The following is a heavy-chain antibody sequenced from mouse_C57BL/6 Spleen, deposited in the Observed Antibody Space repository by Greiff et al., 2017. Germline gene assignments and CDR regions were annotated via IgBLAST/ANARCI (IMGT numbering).Heavy chain of an antibody. CDR2: IHPNSGST. Sequence: QVQLQQPGAELVKPGASVKLSCKASGYTFTSSWMHWVKQRPGQGLEWIGMIHPNSGSTNYNEKFKSKATLTVDKSSSTAYMQLSSLTSEDSAVYYCARRPANWDVDYWGKGTTLTVSS. D-gene: IGHD4-1*01. CDR3: ARRPANWDVDY. CDR1: GYTFTSSW. J-gene: IGHJ2*01. V-gene: IGHV1-64*01.